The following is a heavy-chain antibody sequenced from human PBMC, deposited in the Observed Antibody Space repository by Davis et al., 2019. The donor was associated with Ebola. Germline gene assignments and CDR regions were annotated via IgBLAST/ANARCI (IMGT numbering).Heavy chain of an antibody. CDR1: TFMFSSKA. V-gene: IGHV3-23*01. CDR3: AKTRCATCHSPDS. CDR2: INGGDT. J-gene: IGHJ4*02. Sequence: PGGSLRLSCAASTFMFSSKAMGWVRQAPGKGLEWVSTINGGDTYYADSVKGRFTISRDNSKNTLYVQVNSLRTEDTAIYYCAKTRCATCHSPDSWGQGTLVTVSS.